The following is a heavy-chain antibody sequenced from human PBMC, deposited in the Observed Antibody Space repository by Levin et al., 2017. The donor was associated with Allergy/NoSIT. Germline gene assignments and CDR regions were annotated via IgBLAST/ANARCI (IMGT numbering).Heavy chain of an antibody. J-gene: IGHJ2*01. CDR3: ARGQTGNGYFDL. D-gene: IGHD7-27*01. CDR1: GASFSGYY. V-gene: IGHV4-34*01. CDR2: INHRGST. Sequence: SETLSLTCAVYGASFSGYYWTWIRQPPGKGLEWIGEINHRGSTNYYPSLKSRVTMSVDTSKNQFSLKLSSVTAADTAVYYCARGQTGNGYFDLWGRGTLVTVSS.